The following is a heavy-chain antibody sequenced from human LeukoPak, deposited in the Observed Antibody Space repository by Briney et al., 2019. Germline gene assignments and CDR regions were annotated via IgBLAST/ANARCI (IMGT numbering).Heavy chain of an antibody. Sequence: GSLRLSCAASGSTFSTSWMTWVRQDPGKGLEWVANINQDGSEKYYVDSGKGRFTISRDNAKNSLYLQMNSLRAEDTAVYYCAKSILTGTDYWGQGTLVTVSS. CDR2: INQDGSEK. CDR1: GSTFSTSW. J-gene: IGHJ4*02. V-gene: IGHV3-7*03. D-gene: IGHD3-9*01. CDR3: AKSILTGTDY.